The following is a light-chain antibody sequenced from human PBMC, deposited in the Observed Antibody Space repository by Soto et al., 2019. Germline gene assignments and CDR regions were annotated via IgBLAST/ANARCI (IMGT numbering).Light chain of an antibody. CDR3: QHSGDSSWT. CDR1: QSVSSN. Sequence: TRSPTALSSPSGAKGNHTFRASQSVSSNLAWYQQKPGQAPRLLIFGASSRASGIPDRFSGSGSGTDFTLTISRLEPEDFALYYCQHSGDSSWTFGQGTKVDIK. V-gene: IGKV3-20*01. CDR2: GAS. J-gene: IGKJ1*01.